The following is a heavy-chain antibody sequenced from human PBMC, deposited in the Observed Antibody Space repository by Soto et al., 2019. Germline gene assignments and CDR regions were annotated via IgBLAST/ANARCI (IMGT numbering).Heavy chain of an antibody. D-gene: IGHD3-10*01. J-gene: IGHJ4*02. CDR3: ARGCCFRLLGVPLHS. Sequence: SETLSLTCAVSGSSIDTAYSWGWIRQTPGEGLEYIGLIYHSGRTLSNPSLKSRLTISYDTAKTEVSLNLKSVPAAVTAVYYCARGCCFRLLGVPLHSWGPGTPVT. V-gene: IGHV4-38-2*01. CDR1: GSSIDTAYS. CDR2: IYHSGRT.